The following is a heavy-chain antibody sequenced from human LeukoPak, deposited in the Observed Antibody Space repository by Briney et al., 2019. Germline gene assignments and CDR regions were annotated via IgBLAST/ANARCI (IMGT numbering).Heavy chain of an antibody. J-gene: IGHJ4*02. V-gene: IGHV1-69*05. D-gene: IGHD5-18*01. CDR3: ARGGGYSYGYDY. CDR2: IIPIFGTA. Sequence: SVKVSCKASGGTFSSYAISWVRQAPGQGLEWMGRIIPIFGTANYAQKFQGRVTMTRDTSVSTAYMELSRLRSDDTAVYYCARGGGYSYGYDYWGQGTLVTVSS. CDR1: GGTFSSYA.